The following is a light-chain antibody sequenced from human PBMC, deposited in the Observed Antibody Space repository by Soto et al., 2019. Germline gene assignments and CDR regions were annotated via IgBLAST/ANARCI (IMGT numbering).Light chain of an antibody. V-gene: IGLV2-11*01. CDR3: CSYAGNSLWV. J-gene: IGLJ3*02. Sequence: QSVLTQPRSVSGSPGQSVTISCTGTSSDVGGYNYVSWYQQHPGKAPKLMIYDVSKWPSGVPDRFSGSKSGNTASLTISGLQAEDEADYYCCSYAGNSLWVFGGGTKLTFL. CDR2: DVS. CDR1: SSDVGGYNY.